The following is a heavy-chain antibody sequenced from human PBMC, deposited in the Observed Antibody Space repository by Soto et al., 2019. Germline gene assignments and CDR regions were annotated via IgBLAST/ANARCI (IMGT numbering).Heavy chain of an antibody. J-gene: IGHJ6*02. D-gene: IGHD5-18*01. V-gene: IGHV4-31*03. CDR3: ARDRLMATAGTARHYFGLDV. Sequence: SETLSLTCTVSGGSIRSGGYYWSWVRQNPXRGLEWIGNVYYSGNTYYNPSLKSRLTISVDTSKNQFSLNLSSVTAADTAVYYCARDRLMATAGTARHYFGLDVWGQGTTVTVSS. CDR2: VYYSGNT. CDR1: GGSIRSGGYY.